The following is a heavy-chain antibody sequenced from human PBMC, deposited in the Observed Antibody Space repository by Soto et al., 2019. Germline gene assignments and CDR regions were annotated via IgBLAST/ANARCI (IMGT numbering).Heavy chain of an antibody. CDR1: GYIFTNYY. J-gene: IGHJ4*02. CDR2: INPLPTSGST. D-gene: IGHD6-13*01. V-gene: IGHV1-46*01. Sequence: ASVKVSCKASGYIFTNYYIHWVRQAPGQGLEWMAIINPLPTSGSTNYAQKFQGRVTVTRDTSTSTVYLELSSLRSDDTAVYCCARDLAAAAYWGQGTLVTVSS. CDR3: ARDLAAAAY.